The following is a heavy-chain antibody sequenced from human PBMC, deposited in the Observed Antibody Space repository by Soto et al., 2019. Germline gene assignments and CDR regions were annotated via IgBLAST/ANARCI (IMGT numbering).Heavy chain of an antibody. D-gene: IGHD3-10*01. Sequence: GGSLRLSCAASGFTFSSYSMNWVRQAPGKGLEWVSYISSSSSTIYYADSVKGRFTISRDNAKNSLYLQMNSLRAEDTAVYYCARIPVRGVIGYWGQGTLVTVSS. CDR2: ISSSSSTI. CDR1: GFTFSSYS. J-gene: IGHJ4*02. CDR3: ARIPVRGVIGY. V-gene: IGHV3-48*04.